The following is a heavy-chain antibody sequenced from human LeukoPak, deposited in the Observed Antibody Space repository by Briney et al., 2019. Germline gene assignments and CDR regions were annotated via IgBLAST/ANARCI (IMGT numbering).Heavy chain of an antibody. CDR2: INTDGSNT. D-gene: IGHD5-12*01. J-gene: IGHJ6*03. CDR1: KFTFNNYW. CDR3: AKGGGYEAQYYYYYLDV. V-gene: IGHV3-74*01. Sequence: GGSLRLSCAVSKFTFNNYWIHWVRQAPGKGLVWVSRINTDGSNTNYADSVRGRFTISRDNSKNTLYLQMKSLRAEDTAVYYCAKGGGYEAQYYYYYLDVWGKGTTVTISS.